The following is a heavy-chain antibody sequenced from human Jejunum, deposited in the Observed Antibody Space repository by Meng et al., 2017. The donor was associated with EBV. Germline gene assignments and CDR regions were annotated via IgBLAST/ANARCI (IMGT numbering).Heavy chain of an antibody. Sequence: GQLQQVGAGLLKPSGTPSRTCVVFVGFFSGYYWSGFRQPPGKGLEWIGEIKHSGSTNYNPSLKSRVTISVDTSKNQFSLKLSTVTAADTAVYYCSREARSSGYHPGIGPWGQGTLVTVSS. J-gene: IGHJ5*02. CDR2: IKHSGST. D-gene: IGHD3-22*01. V-gene: IGHV4-34*01. CDR3: SREARSSGYHPGIGP. CDR1: VGFFSGYY.